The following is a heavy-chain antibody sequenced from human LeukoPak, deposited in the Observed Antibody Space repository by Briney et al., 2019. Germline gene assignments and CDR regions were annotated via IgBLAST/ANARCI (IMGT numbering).Heavy chain of an antibody. CDR3: ANRGAGNGSYYENWFDP. D-gene: IGHD3-22*01. Sequence: ASVKVSCKASGGTFRTYALNWVRQAPGQGLEWMGQIIPVLGIPNYAQKFQGRVTITADDSTSTAYMEVTSLRFEDTAVYYCANRGAGNGSYYENWFDPWGQGTLVTVSS. V-gene: IGHV1-69*13. CDR1: GGTFRTYA. J-gene: IGHJ5*02. CDR2: IIPVLGIP.